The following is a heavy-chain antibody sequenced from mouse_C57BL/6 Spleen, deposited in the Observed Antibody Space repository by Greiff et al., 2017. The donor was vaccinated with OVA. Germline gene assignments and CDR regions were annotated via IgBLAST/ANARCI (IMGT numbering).Heavy chain of an antibody. CDR1: GYSITSGYY. D-gene: IGHD1-1*01. Sequence: DVKLVESGPGLVKPSQSLSLTCSVTGYSITSGYYWNWIRQFPGNKLEWMGYISYDGSNNYNPSLKNRISITRDTSKNQFFLKLNSVTTEDTATYYCARKADYYGPSLDYWGQGTTLTVSS. CDR3: ARKADYYGPSLDY. V-gene: IGHV3-6*01. J-gene: IGHJ2*01. CDR2: ISYDGSN.